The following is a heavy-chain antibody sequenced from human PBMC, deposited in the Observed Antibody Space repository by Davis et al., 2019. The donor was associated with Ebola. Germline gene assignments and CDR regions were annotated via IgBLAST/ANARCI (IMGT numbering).Heavy chain of an antibody. D-gene: IGHD2-21*01. CDR3: ARDLGAYGGLDV. CDR2: ISAYNGDT. Sequence: ASVKVSCKASGYTFTSYGITWVRQAPGQGLEWMGWISAYNGDTSYAQKFQGRVTMTTDTSTSTAYMELRSLRSDDTAVYYCARDLGAYGGLDVWGQGTTVTVS. V-gene: IGHV1-18*01. CDR1: GYTFTSYG. J-gene: IGHJ6*02.